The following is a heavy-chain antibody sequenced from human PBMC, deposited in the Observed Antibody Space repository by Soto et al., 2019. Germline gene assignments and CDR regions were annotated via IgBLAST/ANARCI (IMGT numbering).Heavy chain of an antibody. D-gene: IGHD6-19*01. CDR2: IDPHSNT. J-gene: IGHJ4*03. CDR3: ARRTYTSGWRHYFDY. V-gene: IGHV5-51*01. Sequence: EVQLVQSGAEVKKPGESLQISCQGSGYSFSSYWIGWVRQMPGKGLEWMAFIDPHSNTRYSPSFEGQITISADKSISTAYLQWSSLKASDTAIYYCARRTYTSGWRHYFDYWGQGTVVSVS. CDR1: GYSFSSYW.